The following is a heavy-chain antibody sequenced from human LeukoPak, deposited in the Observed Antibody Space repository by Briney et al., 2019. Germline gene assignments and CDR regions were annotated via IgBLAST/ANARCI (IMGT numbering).Heavy chain of an antibody. Sequence: SETLSLTCTVSGGSISSSSYYWGWIRQPPGKGLEWIGTIYYSGSTYYNPSLKSRVTISVDTSKNQFSLKLSSVTAADTAVYYCAREEHIQLWGGIYYYYYYYMDVWGKGTTVTISS. V-gene: IGHV4-39*07. CDR3: AREEHIQLWGGIYYYYYYYMDV. J-gene: IGHJ6*03. D-gene: IGHD5-18*01. CDR1: GGSISSSSYY. CDR2: IYYSGST.